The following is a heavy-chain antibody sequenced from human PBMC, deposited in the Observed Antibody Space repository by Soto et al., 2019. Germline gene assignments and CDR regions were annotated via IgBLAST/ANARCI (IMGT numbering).Heavy chain of an antibody. CDR3: AREGVEWFGELMWFDP. V-gene: IGHV1-69*13. D-gene: IGHD3-10*01. CDR2: IIPIFGTA. Sequence: ASVKVSCKASGGTFSSYAISWVRQAPGQGLEWMGGIIPIFGTANYAQKFQGRVTITADESTSTAYMELSSLRSEDTAVYYCAREGVEWFGELMWFDPWGQGTLVTVSS. J-gene: IGHJ5*02. CDR1: GGTFSSYA.